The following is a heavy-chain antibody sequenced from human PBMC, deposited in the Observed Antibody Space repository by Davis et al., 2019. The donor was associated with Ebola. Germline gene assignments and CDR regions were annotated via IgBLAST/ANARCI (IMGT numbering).Heavy chain of an antibody. CDR1: GFTFSSYA. Sequence: GESLKISCAASGFTFSSYAMSWVRQAPGKGLEWVSAISGSGGSTYYADSVKGRFTISREDAKNSLYLQMNSLRGGDTAVYYCTRDRDTYGMDVWGKGTTVTVSS. V-gene: IGHV3-23*01. CDR3: TRDRDTYGMDV. CDR2: ISGSGGST. J-gene: IGHJ6*04. D-gene: IGHD3-10*01.